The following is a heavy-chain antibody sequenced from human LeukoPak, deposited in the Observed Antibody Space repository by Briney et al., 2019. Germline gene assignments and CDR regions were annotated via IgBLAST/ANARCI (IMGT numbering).Heavy chain of an antibody. D-gene: IGHD2-21*01. CDR3: ARFWPIVPVYGGGDYLHRGGAFDI. J-gene: IGHJ3*02. CDR1: GGSISSSAYY. CDR2: IYYSGDT. V-gene: IGHV4-39*01. Sequence: SETLSLTCTVSGGSISSSAYYWGWIRQPPGKELEWIGNIYYSGDTYYNPSLKSRVTIYVATSENQFSLRLTSVTAADTAVYSCARFWPIVPVYGGGDYLHRGGAFDIWGQGTMVTVSS.